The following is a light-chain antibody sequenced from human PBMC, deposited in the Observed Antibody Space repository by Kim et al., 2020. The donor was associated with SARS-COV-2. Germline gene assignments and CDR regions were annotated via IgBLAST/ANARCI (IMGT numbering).Light chain of an antibody. CDR3: AAWDDSLNGFYV. J-gene: IGLJ1*01. Sequence: QSVLTQPPSASETPGQRVTISCSGSSSNIGRNTVNWYQQFPGTAPKLLIYGDDQRPSGVPDRFSASKSGTSASLAVSGLQPEDEADYYCAAWDDSLNGFYVFGTGTKVTVL. CDR1: SSNIGRNT. V-gene: IGLV1-44*01. CDR2: GDD.